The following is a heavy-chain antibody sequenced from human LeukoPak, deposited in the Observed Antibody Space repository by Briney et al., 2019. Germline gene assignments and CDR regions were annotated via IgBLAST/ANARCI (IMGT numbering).Heavy chain of an antibody. CDR2: IYDSGST. CDR3: ARHYGP. V-gene: IGHV4-39*01. J-gene: IGHJ5*02. Sequence: SETLSLTCTVPGGSIRSSYYYWGWIRQPPGKGLEWIGSIYDSGSTYSNPSLNSRVTISLDTSKNQFSLKLNSVTAADTAVYYFARHYGPWGQGTLVTVSS. CDR1: GGSIRSSYYY. D-gene: IGHD3-10*01.